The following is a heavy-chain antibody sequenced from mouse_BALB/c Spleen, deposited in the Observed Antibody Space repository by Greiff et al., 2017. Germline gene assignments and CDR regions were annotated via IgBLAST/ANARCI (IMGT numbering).Heavy chain of an antibody. J-gene: IGHJ4*01. D-gene: IGHD1-2*01. CDR2: IDTSDSYT. CDR3: ARSDYGWAMDD. CDR1: GYTFTDYW. Sequence: QVQLQQPGAELVMPGASVKMSCKASGYTFTDYWMHWVKQRPGQGLEWIGAIDTSDSYTSYNQKFKGKATVTVDESSSTAYRQLSSLTSEDSAVYYCARSDYGWAMDDWGQGTSVTVSS. V-gene: IGHV1-69*01.